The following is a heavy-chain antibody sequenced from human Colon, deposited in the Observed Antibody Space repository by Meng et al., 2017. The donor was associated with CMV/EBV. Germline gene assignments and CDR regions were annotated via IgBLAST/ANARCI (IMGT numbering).Heavy chain of an antibody. J-gene: IGHJ4*02. CDR1: GFVFNSFW. D-gene: IGHD6-6*01. V-gene: IGHV4-59*01. CDR2: IYYNGIT. Sequence: GSLRLSCAASGFVFNSFWMSWVRQVPGKGLEWIGYIYYNGITNYNPSLKSRVTMSVDPSKNQFSVKLTFVTAADTAIYYCARAYSSSYRVDSWGQGTLVTVSS. CDR3: ARAYSSSYRVDS.